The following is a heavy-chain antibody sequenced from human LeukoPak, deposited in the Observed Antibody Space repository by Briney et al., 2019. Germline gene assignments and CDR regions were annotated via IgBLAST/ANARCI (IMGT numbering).Heavy chain of an antibody. CDR3: ARLANQYYDFWSGSYDAFDI. Sequence: SETLSLTCAVYGGSFSGYYWSWIRQPPGKGLEWIGEINHSGSTNYNPSLKSRVTISVDTSKNQFSLKLSSVTAADTAVYYCARLANQYYDFWSGSYDAFDIWGQGTMVTVSS. V-gene: IGHV4-34*01. J-gene: IGHJ3*02. D-gene: IGHD3-3*01. CDR1: GGSFSGYY. CDR2: INHSGST.